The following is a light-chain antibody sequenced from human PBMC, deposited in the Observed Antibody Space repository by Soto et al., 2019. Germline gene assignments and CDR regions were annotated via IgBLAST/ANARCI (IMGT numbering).Light chain of an antibody. CDR1: EAIRSA. CDR2: AAS. J-gene: IGKJ1*01. CDR3: LLDFRYFWA. V-gene: IGKV1-6*01. Sequence: AIQLTQSPSSLSASAGDRVTITCRSSEAIRSALGWNQQIPWKVPKLLIYAASNSQSGVPSRFSGSGSGTDFTLTISSLQPEDFASYYCLLDFRYFWAFGQGTKVDIK.